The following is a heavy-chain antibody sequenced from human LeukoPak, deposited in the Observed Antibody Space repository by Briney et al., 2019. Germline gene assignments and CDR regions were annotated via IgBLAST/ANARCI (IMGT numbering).Heavy chain of an antibody. J-gene: IGHJ3*01. V-gene: IGHV4-59*11. CDR2: VFYTGST. CDR1: GGSISLHY. D-gene: IGHD2-21*01. CDR3: ARGHRDNDV. Sequence: KPSETLSLTCTVSGGSISLHYWSCFRQPPGQGLEWVGYVFYTGSTNYNPSLKSRLTMSVDTSKNQVSLQLTSVTAADTAVYYCARGHRDNDVWGQGTMVTVSS.